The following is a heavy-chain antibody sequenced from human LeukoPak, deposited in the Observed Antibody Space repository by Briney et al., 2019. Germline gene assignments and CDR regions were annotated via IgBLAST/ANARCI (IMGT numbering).Heavy chain of an antibody. D-gene: IGHD6-19*01. J-gene: IGHJ4*02. CDR3: AILLGAVAGIDK. CDR2: IYYSGST. V-gene: IGHV4-39*01. Sequence: SETLSLTCTVSGCSISSSSYYWGWIRQPPGKGLEWIGSIYYSGSTYYNPSLKSRVTISVDTSKNQFSLKLSSVTAADTAVYYCAILLGAVAGIDKWGQGTLVTVSS. CDR1: GCSISSSSYY.